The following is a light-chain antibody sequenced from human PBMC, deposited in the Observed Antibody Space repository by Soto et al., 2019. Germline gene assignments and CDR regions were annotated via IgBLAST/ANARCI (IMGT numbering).Light chain of an antibody. J-gene: IGKJ3*01. CDR3: QKYSSVPV. Sequence: DIQMTQSPSSLSASVGDRVTITCRASQGISNYLAWYQQKPGKVPKLLIYAASTLQSGVPSRFSGSGSGTDFTLTINGLQPEDVATYSCQKYSSVPVFGPGTKVEIK. V-gene: IGKV1-27*01. CDR2: AAS. CDR1: QGISNY.